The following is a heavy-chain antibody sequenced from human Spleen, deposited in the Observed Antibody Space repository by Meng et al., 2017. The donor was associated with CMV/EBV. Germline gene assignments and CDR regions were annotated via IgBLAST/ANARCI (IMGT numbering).Heavy chain of an antibody. CDR2: IKCDGSEK. D-gene: IGHD6-25*01. Sequence: GESLKISCAASGFTFSSSWMHWVCQAPEKGLEWVADIKCDGSEKYYIDSVKGRLTISRDNAKNSLYLQLNSLRAEDTAVYYCARESSGSYVLDVWGQGTTVTVSS. J-gene: IGHJ6*02. CDR3: ARESSGSYVLDV. CDR1: GFTFSSSW. V-gene: IGHV3-52*01.